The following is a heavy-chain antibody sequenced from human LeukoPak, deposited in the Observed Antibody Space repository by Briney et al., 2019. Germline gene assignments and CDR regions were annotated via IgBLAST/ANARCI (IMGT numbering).Heavy chain of an antibody. Sequence: PGKSLRLSCAASGFTFITYGMHWVRQAPGKGLEWVAVISYDGSNQYYTDSVKGRFTISRDNSKNTLYLQMNSLRAEDTAVYYCAKAFGIAVDPIGYWGQGTLVTVSS. D-gene: IGHD6-19*01. J-gene: IGHJ4*02. CDR2: ISYDGSNQ. CDR3: AKAFGIAVDPIGY. V-gene: IGHV3-30*18. CDR1: GFTFITYG.